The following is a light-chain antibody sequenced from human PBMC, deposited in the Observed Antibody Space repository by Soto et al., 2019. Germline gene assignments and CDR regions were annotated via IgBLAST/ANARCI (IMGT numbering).Light chain of an antibody. CDR1: STDVGNYDY. Sequence: QSALTQPRSVSGSPGQSVTLSCTGTSTDVGNYDYVSWYQQYPGKAPKLLIYDVNKRPSGVPARFSGSKSGKKASLAISGLQAEDEADDYCCSYAGSYTVIFGGGTKVAVL. J-gene: IGLJ2*01. V-gene: IGLV2-11*01. CDR2: DVN. CDR3: CSYAGSYTVI.